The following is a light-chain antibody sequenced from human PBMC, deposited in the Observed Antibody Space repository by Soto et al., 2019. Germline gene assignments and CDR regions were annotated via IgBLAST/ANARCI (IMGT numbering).Light chain of an antibody. J-gene: IGKJ5*01. V-gene: IGKV3-20*01. CDR2: GSS. CDR3: QQFGSSPVT. CDR1: QSISSSY. Sequence: EIVLTQSPGTLSLSPGEGATLSCRASQSISSSYLAWYQQKPGQAPRLLLYGSSSRATGIPDRFIGSGSGTDFTLTLSRLEPEDFAVYYCQQFGSSPVTFGQGTRLDIE.